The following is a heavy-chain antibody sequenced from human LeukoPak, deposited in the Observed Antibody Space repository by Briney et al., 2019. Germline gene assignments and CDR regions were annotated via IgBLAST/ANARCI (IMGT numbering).Heavy chain of an antibody. V-gene: IGHV1-69*13. CDR3: AREYCSSTSCYAGEDAFDI. D-gene: IGHD2-2*01. J-gene: IGHJ3*02. CDR2: IIPIFGTA. CDR1: GGTFSSYA. Sequence: SVKVSCKASGGTFSSYAISWVRQAPGQGLEWMGGIIPIFGTANYAQKFQGRVTITADESTSTAYMELSSLRSEDTAVYYCAREYCSSTSCYAGEDAFDIWGQGTMVTVSS.